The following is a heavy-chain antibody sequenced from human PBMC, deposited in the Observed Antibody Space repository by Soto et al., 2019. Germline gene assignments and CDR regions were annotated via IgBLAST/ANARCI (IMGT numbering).Heavy chain of an antibody. CDR3: ALEPRPITMVRNNWFDP. D-gene: IGHD3-10*01. Sequence: QVQLVQSGAEVKKPGASVKVSCKASGYTFTSYDINWVRQATGQGLEWMGWMNPNSGNTGYAQKFQGRVTMTRNTSISTAYMELSSLRSEDTAVYYCALEPRPITMVRNNWFDPWGQGTLVTVSS. V-gene: IGHV1-8*01. J-gene: IGHJ5*02. CDR1: GYTFTSYD. CDR2: MNPNSGNT.